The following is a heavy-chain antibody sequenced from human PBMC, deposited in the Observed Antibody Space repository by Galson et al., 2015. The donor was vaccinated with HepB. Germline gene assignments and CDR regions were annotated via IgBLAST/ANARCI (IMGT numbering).Heavy chain of an antibody. V-gene: IGHV3-7*03. J-gene: IGHJ4*02. Sequence: SLRLSCAASGFTFSSYWMSWVRQAPGKGLEWVANIKQDGSEKYYVDSVKGRFTISRDNAKNSLYLQMNSLRAEDTAVYYCARDYYGSGSYYNPYYFDYWGQGTLVTVSS. CDR1: GFTFSSYW. D-gene: IGHD3-10*01. CDR3: ARDYYGSGSYYNPYYFDY. CDR2: IKQDGSEK.